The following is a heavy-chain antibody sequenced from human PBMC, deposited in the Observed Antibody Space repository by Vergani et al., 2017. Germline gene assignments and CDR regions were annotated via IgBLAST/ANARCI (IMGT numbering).Heavy chain of an antibody. J-gene: IGHJ4*02. Sequence: QVQLVQSGAEVKKPGASVKVSCKASGYTFTSYYMHWVRQAPGQGLEWMGIINPSGGSTSYAQKFQGRVTMTRDTSTSTAYMELSSLRSEDTGVYYCARDLLGRHHFDYWGQGTLVTVSS. CDR3: ARDLLGRHHFDY. V-gene: IGHV1-46*01. CDR1: GYTFTSYY. CDR2: INPSGGST. D-gene: IGHD2-21*01.